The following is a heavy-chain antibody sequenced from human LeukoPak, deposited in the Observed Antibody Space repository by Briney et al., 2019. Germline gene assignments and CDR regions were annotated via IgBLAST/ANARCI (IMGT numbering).Heavy chain of an antibody. Sequence: ASVKVSCKASGYTFTSYGISWVRQAPGQGLEWMGWISAYNGNTNYAQKLQGRVTMTTDTSTSTAYMELRSLRSDDTAVYYCARHYYDSSGYWHFDYWRQGTLVTVSS. V-gene: IGHV1-18*01. CDR1: GYTFTSYG. J-gene: IGHJ4*02. CDR3: ARHYYDSSGYWHFDY. D-gene: IGHD3-22*01. CDR2: ISAYNGNT.